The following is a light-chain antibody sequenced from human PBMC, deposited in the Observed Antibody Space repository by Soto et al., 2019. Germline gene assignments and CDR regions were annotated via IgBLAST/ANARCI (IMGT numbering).Light chain of an antibody. J-gene: IGKJ1*01. V-gene: IGKV3-20*01. CDR1: QTITSGY. CDR3: QEYDDTPPWT. Sequence: EIVLTQSPDTLSLSPGERATLSCRASQTITSGYVAWYQQKPGQAPRLLVYGASSRATGVLDRFSGSGFGTDFPLTINRLEPEDFAVYYCQEYDDTPPWTFGQGTKVEIK. CDR2: GAS.